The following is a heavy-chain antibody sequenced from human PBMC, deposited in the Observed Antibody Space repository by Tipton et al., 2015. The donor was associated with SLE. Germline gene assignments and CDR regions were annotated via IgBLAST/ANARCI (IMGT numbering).Heavy chain of an antibody. Sequence: TLSLTCTVSGGSISSSSYYWGWIRQPPGKGLEWIGSIYYSGSTYYNPSLKSRVTISVDTSKNQFSLKLSSVTAADTAVYYCARDSTMLRGTAFDIWGQGTMVTVSS. V-gene: IGHV4-39*07. CDR1: GGSISSSSYY. D-gene: IGHD3-10*01. CDR3: ARDSTMLRGTAFDI. J-gene: IGHJ3*02. CDR2: IYYSGST.